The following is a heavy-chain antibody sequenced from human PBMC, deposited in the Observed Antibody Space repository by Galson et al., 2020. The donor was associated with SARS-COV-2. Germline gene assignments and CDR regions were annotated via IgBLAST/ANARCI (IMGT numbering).Heavy chain of an antibody. CDR3: ARGYTAVDY. CDR2: ISGSGTII. D-gene: IGHD5-18*01. V-gene: IGHV3-11*01. J-gene: IGHJ4*02. Sequence: KIGESLKISCAVSGFNFSDYYMSWIRQTPGKGLQWILYISGSGTIIYHTDSVRGRFTISRDNAKNLLYLQMNSLRAEDTALYYCARGYTAVDYWGQGTQVTVSS. CDR1: GFNFSDYY.